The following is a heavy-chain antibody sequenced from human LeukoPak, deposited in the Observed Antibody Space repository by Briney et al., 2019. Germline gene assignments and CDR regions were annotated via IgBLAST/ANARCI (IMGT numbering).Heavy chain of an antibody. CDR1: GFTVSSNY. V-gene: IGHV3-53*01. D-gene: IGHD2-8*02. CDR2: IYSGGST. J-gene: IGHJ6*02. Sequence: GGSLRLSCAASGFTVSSNYMSWVRQAPGKGLEWVSVIYSGGSTYYADSVKGRFTISRDNSKNTLYLQMNSLRAEDTAVYYCARGYCTGNNCRPYYYYGMDVWGQGTTVTVSS. CDR3: ARGYCTGNNCRPYYYYGMDV.